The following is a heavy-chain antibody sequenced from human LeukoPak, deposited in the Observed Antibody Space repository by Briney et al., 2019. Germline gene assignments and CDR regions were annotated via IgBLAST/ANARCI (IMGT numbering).Heavy chain of an antibody. D-gene: IGHD5-24*01. CDR2: IYYSGST. V-gene: IGHV4-39*07. CDR3: ARGGRWLQFDY. Sequence: SETLSLTCTVSGGSISSSSYYWGWIRQPPGKGLEWIGSIYYSGSTYYNPSLKSPVTISLDTSKNQFSLRLTSVTAADTAVYYCARGGRWLQFDYWGQGTLVTVSS. J-gene: IGHJ4*02. CDR1: GGSISSSSYY.